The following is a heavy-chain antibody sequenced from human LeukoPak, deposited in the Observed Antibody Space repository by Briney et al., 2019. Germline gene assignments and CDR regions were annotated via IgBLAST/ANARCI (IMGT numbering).Heavy chain of an antibody. CDR1: GFTFSNYA. V-gene: IGHV3-30-3*01. Sequence: GRSLRLSCAASGFTFSNYAMHWVRQAPGKGLEWVAVISYDGSNKYYADSVKGRFTISRDDSKNTLYLQMNSLRAEDTAVYYCARGDGGETTNGGYYFNYWGQGTLVTVSS. D-gene: IGHD2-8*01. CDR3: ARGDGGETTNGGYYFNY. J-gene: IGHJ4*01. CDR2: ISYDGSNK.